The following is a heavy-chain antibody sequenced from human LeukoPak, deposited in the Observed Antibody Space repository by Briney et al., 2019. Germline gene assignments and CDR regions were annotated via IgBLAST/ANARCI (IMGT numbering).Heavy chain of an antibody. V-gene: IGHV4-61*02. D-gene: IGHD3-3*01. J-gene: IGHJ4*02. CDR2: IYTSGST. CDR1: GGSISSGSYD. Sequence: SETLSLTCTVSGGSISSGSYDWSWIRQPAGKGLEWIGRIYTSGSTNYNPSLKSRVTISVDTSKNQFSLKLSSVTAADTAVYYCARIDFWSGFDYWGQGTLATVSS. CDR3: ARIDFWSGFDY.